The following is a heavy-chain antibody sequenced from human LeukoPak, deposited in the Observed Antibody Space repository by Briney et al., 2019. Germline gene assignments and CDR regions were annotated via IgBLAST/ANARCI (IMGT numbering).Heavy chain of an antibody. V-gene: IGHV3-23*01. CDR1: GYTFSSYA. D-gene: IGHD3-22*01. CDR3: AKDRPNYYGSNGHYYKLNGDC. CDR2: ITSSGAAT. Sequence: GGSLRLSCAASGYTFSSYAMSWVRQAPGKGLEWVSSITSSGAATYYADSVKGRFTISRDNSDSTLYLQMNSLRAEDTAVYYCAKDRPNYYGSNGHYYKLNGDCWGQGTLVTVSS. J-gene: IGHJ4*02.